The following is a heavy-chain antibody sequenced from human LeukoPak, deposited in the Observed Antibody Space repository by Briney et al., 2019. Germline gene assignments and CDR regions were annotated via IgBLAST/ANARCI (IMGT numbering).Heavy chain of an antibody. Sequence: PSETLSLTCAVYGGSFSGYYWSWIRQPPGKGLEWIGEINHSGSTNYNPSLKSRVTISVDTSKNQFSLKLNSVTAADTAVYYCARTDSGYDFRYYYYYYMDVWGKGTTVTVSS. V-gene: IGHV4-34*01. D-gene: IGHD5-12*01. CDR3: ARTDSGYDFRYYYYYYMDV. CDR2: INHSGST. J-gene: IGHJ6*03. CDR1: GGSFSGYY.